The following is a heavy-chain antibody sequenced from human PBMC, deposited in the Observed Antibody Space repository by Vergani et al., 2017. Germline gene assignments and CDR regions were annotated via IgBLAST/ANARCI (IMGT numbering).Heavy chain of an antibody. CDR3: ARDSRYCSSTSCYVGRDWFDP. Sequence: QEQLVQSGAEVRKPGASVKVSCKASGYNFTSFDINWVRQAPGQGLEWMGIINPSGGSTSYAQKFQGRVTMTRDTSTSTVYMELSSLRSEDTAVYYCARDSRYCSSTSCYVGRDWFDPWGQGTLVTVSS. CDR2: INPSGGST. J-gene: IGHJ5*02. CDR1: GYNFTSFD. V-gene: IGHV1-46*01. D-gene: IGHD2-2*01.